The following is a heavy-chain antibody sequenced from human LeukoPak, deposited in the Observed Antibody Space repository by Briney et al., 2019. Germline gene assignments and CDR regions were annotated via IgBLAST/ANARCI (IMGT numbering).Heavy chain of an antibody. J-gene: IGHJ4*02. CDR3: ASSLYSNYPFDY. D-gene: IGHD4-11*01. CDR2: IYYSGRT. V-gene: IGHV4-30-4*08. CDR1: GGSISSGDYY. Sequence: SETLSLTCTVSGGSISSGDYYWSWIRQPPGKGLEWIGYIYYSGRTYYNPSLKSRATISVDTSKNQLSLKLSSVTAADTAVYYCASSLYSNYPFDYWGQGTLVTVSS.